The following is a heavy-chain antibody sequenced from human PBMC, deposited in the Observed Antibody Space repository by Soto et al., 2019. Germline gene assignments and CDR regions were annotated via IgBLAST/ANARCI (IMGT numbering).Heavy chain of an antibody. CDR3: ARGGEVGVAGSAAFDM. Sequence: QVQLVQSGAEVKKPGASVKISCTASGYTVTTHYMHWVRQAPGRGLEWMGAINPGSGAAKYTQTFQARVTMTRDTSTNTVYMEMRALSSEDTAVFYCARGGEVGVAGSAAFDMWGQRTMVTVSS. D-gene: IGHD3-3*01. CDR2: INPGSGAA. V-gene: IGHV1-46*01. CDR1: GYTVTTHY. J-gene: IGHJ3*02.